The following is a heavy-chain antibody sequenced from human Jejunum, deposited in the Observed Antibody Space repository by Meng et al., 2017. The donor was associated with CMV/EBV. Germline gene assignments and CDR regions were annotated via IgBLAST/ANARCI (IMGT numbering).Heavy chain of an antibody. J-gene: IGHJ4*02. CDR3: ARVFKGGNYFDY. CDR1: GFTFSNYM. CDR2: ISISSFM. Sequence: AASGFTFSNYMMSWVRQAPGKGLEWVSSISISSFMYYADSVKGRFTISGDNAKNSLYLQMNSLRAEDTAVYYCARVFKGGNYFDYWGQGTQVTVSS. V-gene: IGHV3-21*01. D-gene: IGHD1-26*01.